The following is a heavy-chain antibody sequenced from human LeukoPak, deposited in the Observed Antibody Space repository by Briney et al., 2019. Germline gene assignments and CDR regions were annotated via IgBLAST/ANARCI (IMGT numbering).Heavy chain of an antibody. Sequence: ASVKVSCKASGYTFTSYAIHWVRQAPGQRLEWKGWINAGNGNTKYSQKFQGRVTITRDTSASTAYMELSSLRSEDTAVYYCARDHTILMGTFDYWAREPWSPSPQ. V-gene: IGHV1-3*01. CDR2: INAGNGNT. D-gene: IGHD2-8*01. CDR1: GYTFTSYA. J-gene: IGHJ4*02. CDR3: ARDHTILMGTFDY.